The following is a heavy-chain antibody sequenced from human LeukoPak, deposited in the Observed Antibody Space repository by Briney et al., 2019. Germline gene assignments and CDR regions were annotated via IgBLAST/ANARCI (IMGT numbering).Heavy chain of an antibody. CDR1: GGSISSYY. D-gene: IGHD3-3*01. J-gene: IGHJ4*02. Sequence: SETLSLTCTVSGGSISSYYWSWIRQPPGKGLEWIGYIYYSGSTNYNPSLKSRVTISVDTSKNQFSLKLSSVTAADTAVYYCARQEVLRFLEWSPFDYWGQETLVTVSS. V-gene: IGHV4-59*01. CDR3: ARQEVLRFLEWSPFDY. CDR2: IYYSGST.